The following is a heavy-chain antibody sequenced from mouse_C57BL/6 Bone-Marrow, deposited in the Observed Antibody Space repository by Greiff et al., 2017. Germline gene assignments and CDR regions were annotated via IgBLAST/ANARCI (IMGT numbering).Heavy chain of an antibody. D-gene: IGHD1-1*01. CDR1: GYTFTDYY. CDR3: ARRTTVVGYFDY. V-gene: IGHV1-26*01. CDR2: INPNNGGT. Sequence: VQLQQSGPELVKPGASVKISCKASGYTFTDYYMNWVKQSHGKSLEWIGDINPNNGGTSYNQKFKGKATLTVDKSSSTAYMELRSLTSEDSAVYYCARRTTVVGYFDYWGQGTTLTGSS. J-gene: IGHJ2*01.